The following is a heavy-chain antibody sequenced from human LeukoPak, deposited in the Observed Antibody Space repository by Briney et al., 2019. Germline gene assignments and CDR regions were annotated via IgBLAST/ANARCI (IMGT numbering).Heavy chain of an antibody. CDR3: ARSDHGDYRPGY. J-gene: IGHJ4*02. CDR1: GGAISRNF. V-gene: IGHV4-59*08. Sequence: PSETLSLTRTVSGGAISRNFWNWIRQPPGKGLGWIGYISYSGSTNYNPSLKSRVTISVDTSKNQFSLKLSSVTAADTAVYYCARSDHGDYRPGYWGQGTLVTVSS. CDR2: ISYSGST. D-gene: IGHD4-17*01.